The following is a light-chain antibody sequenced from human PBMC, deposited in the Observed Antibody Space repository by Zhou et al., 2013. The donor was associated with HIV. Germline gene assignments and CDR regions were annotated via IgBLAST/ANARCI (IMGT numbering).Light chain of an antibody. CDR1: QSVSSSY. CDR2: GTS. V-gene: IGKV3-20*01. CDR3: QQYGDSALT. J-gene: IGKJ4*01. Sequence: DIVLTQSPGTLSLSPGERATLSCRASQSVSSSYLAWYQQKPGQAPRLLLFGTSSRATGIADRFSGSGSGTDFTLTISGLEPEDFAMYYCQQYGDSALTFGGGTKVEIK.